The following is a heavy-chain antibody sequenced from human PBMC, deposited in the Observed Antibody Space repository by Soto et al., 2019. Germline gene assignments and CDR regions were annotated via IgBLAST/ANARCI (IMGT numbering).Heavy chain of an antibody. CDR2: IWYDGSNK. V-gene: IGHV3-33*01. J-gene: IGHJ4*02. Sequence: QVQLVESGGGVVQPGRSLRLSCAASGFTFSSYGMHWVRQAPGKGLEWVAVIWYDGSNKYYADSVKGRFTISRDNSKNTLYLQMNSLRAEDTAVYYCARGQQWLVSWYFDYWGQGTLVTVSS. CDR3: ARGQQWLVSWYFDY. D-gene: IGHD6-19*01. CDR1: GFTFSSYG.